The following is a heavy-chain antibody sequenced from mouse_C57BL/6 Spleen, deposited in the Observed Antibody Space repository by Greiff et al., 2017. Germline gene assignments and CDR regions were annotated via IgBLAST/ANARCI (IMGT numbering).Heavy chain of an antibody. J-gene: IGHJ4*01. V-gene: IGHV1-15*01. CDR3: TNRGGYAMDY. Sequence: QVQLQQSGAELVRPGASVTLSCKASGYTFTDYEMHWVKQTPVHGLEWIGAIDPETGGTAYNQKFKGKAILTADKSSSTAHMELRSLTSEDSAVYYCTNRGGYAMDYWGQGTSVTVSS. CDR2: IDPETGGT. CDR1: GYTFTDYE.